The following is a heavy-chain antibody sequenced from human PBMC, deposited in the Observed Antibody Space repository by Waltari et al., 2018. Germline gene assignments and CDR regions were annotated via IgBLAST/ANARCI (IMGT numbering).Heavy chain of an antibody. CDR3: ARDVGVAARPTY. J-gene: IGHJ4*02. CDR1: GGSIRSGMYY. CDR2: IYTSGST. Sequence: QVQLQESGPGLVKPSQTLSLTCTVSGGSIRSGMYYWSWIRQPAGKGLEWIGYIYTSGSTNYNPSLKSRVTISVDTSKNQFSLKLSSVTAADTAVYYCARDVGVAARPTYWGQGTLVTVSS. D-gene: IGHD6-6*01. V-gene: IGHV4-61*09.